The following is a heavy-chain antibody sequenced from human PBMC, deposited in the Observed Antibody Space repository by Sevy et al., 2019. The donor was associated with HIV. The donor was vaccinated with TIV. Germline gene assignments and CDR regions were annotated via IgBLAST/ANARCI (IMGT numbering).Heavy chain of an antibody. D-gene: IGHD3-10*01. CDR1: GVSMRGSRYD. Sequence: SETLSLTCSVSGVSMRGSRYDWGWIRQPPGKGLEWIASIFFSGSTYYNPSLKGRVTISVDTSKSQLSLKLNSVTAAETALYYCARQGGLVDRAFDYWGQGALVTVSS. CDR3: ARQGGLVDRAFDY. CDR2: IFFSGST. V-gene: IGHV4-39*01. J-gene: IGHJ4*02.